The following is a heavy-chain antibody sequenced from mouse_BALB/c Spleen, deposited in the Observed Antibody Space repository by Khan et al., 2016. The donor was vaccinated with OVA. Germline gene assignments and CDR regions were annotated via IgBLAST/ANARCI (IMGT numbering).Heavy chain of an antibody. CDR2: INPSTGYT. CDR3: ARRGLRWDFDY. J-gene: IGHJ2*01. D-gene: IGHD1-1*01. V-gene: IGHV1-7*01. Sequence: QVQLKQSGAELAKPGASVKMSCKASGYTFTSYWMNWVKQRPGQGLEWIGYINPSTGYTEYNQKFKDKATLTADKSSSTAYMQLSSLTSADSAVYYCARRGLRWDFDYWGQGTTLTVSS. CDR1: GYTFTSYW.